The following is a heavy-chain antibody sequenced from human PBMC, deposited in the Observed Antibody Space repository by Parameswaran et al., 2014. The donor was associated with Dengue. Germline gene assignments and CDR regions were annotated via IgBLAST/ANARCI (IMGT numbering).Heavy chain of an antibody. CDR1: GGSISSSNYY. CDR3: ARVGYDAFDI. Sequence: ASETLSLTCTVSGGSISSSNYYWGWIRQPPGKGLEWIGSIFYSGSTYYNPSLKSRVTISVDTSKNQFSLKLSSVTAADTAVYYCARVGYDAFDIWGQGTMVTVSS. V-gene: IGHV4-39*01. CDR2: IFYSGST. J-gene: IGHJ3*02. D-gene: IGHD1-26*01.